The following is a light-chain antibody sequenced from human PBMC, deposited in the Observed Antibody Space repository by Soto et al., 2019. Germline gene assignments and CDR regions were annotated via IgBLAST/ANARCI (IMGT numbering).Light chain of an antibody. V-gene: IGLV2-14*01. J-gene: IGLJ1*01. CDR3: SSYTSSATLEV. CDR1: RSDVGGYNF. CDR2: EVR. Sequence: QSALTQPASVSGSPGQSITISCTGTRSDVGGYNFVSWYQQFPGKAPKLMIYEVRNRPSGISNRFSGSKSGNTAFLTISGLQAEDEADYYCSSYTSSATLEVFGTGTKVTVL.